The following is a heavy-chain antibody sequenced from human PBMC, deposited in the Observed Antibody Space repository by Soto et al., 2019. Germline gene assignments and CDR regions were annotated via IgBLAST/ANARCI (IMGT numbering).Heavy chain of an antibody. Sequence: SQTLSLTCAISGDSVSSNSAAWNWIRQSPSRGLEWLGRTYYRSKWYNDYAVSVKSRITINPDTSKNQFSLQLNSVTPEDTAVYYCARDVRGVVVPAAMRTFDPWGQGTLVTVSS. J-gene: IGHJ5*02. CDR2: TYYRSKWYN. D-gene: IGHD2-2*01. V-gene: IGHV6-1*01. CDR1: GDSVSSNSAA. CDR3: ARDVRGVVVPAAMRTFDP.